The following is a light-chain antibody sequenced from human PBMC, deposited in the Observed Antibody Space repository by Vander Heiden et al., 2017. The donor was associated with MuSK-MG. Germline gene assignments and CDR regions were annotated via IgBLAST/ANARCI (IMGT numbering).Light chain of an antibody. Sequence: DIQMTQSPSTLSASIGDTVIISCRASQTIRTSLAWYQQKPGKAPNLLIYGASSLETGVQSRFSGSGAGTEFTLTITTLQNDDFATYFNQQYHTRSFGQGTKVEIK. CDR3: QQYHTRS. CDR1: QTIRTS. J-gene: IGKJ1*01. V-gene: IGKV1-5*01. CDR2: GAS.